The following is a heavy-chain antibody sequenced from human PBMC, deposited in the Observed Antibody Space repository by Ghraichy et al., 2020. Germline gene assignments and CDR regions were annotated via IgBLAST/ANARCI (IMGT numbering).Heavy chain of an antibody. CDR3: ARRGGVVIMGYYGMDV. J-gene: IGHJ6*02. CDR1: GFTFDDYG. D-gene: IGHD3-3*01. Sequence: GESLNISCAASGFTFDDYGMSWVRQAPGKGLEWVSGINWNGGSTGYADSVKGRFTISRDNAKNSLYLQMNSLRAEDTALYHCARRGGVVIMGYYGMDVWGQGTTVTVSS. V-gene: IGHV3-20*01. CDR2: INWNGGST.